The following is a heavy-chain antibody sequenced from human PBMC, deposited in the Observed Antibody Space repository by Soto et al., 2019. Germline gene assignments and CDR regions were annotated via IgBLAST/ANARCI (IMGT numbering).Heavy chain of an antibody. J-gene: IGHJ5*02. Sequence: SVKVSCKASGGTFSGYAISWVRQAPGQGLEWMGGIIPIFGTANYAQKFQGRVTITADESTSTAYMELSSVTAADTAVYYCARRLGYCTSTSCSFWFDPWGQGTLVTVSS. D-gene: IGHD2-2*01. CDR2: IIPIFGTA. CDR3: ARRLGYCTSTSCSFWFDP. V-gene: IGHV1-69*13. CDR1: GGTFSGYA.